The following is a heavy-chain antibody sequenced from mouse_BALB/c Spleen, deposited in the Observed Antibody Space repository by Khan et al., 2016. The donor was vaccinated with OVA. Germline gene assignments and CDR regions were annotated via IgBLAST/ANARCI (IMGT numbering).Heavy chain of an antibody. CDR3: TRDAYYYDSEGFAY. CDR2: VSTGGSYT. V-gene: IGHV5-6*01. J-gene: IGHJ3*01. D-gene: IGHD1-1*01. Sequence: EVELVESGGDLVKPGGSLKLSCAASGFTFSTYGMSWVRQAPDKRLEWVATVSTGGSYTYYPDSVKGRFTISRDNAKNTLYLQMSGLRSEDTAMFNCTRDAYYYDSEGFAYWGQGTLVTVSA. CDR1: GFTFSTYG.